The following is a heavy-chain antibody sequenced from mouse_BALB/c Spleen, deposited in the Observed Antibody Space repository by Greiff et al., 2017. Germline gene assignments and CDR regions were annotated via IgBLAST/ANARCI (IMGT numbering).Heavy chain of an antibody. CDR1: GFAFSSYD. CDR3: ARHPGASAMDY. V-gene: IGHV5-12-1*01. Sequence: EVQGVESGGGLVKPGGSLKLSCAASGFAFSSYDMSWVRQTPEKRLEWVAYISSGGGSTYYPDTVKGRFTISRDNAKNTLYLQMSSLKSEDTAMYYCARHPGASAMDYWGQGTSVTVSS. CDR2: ISSGGGST. J-gene: IGHJ4*01.